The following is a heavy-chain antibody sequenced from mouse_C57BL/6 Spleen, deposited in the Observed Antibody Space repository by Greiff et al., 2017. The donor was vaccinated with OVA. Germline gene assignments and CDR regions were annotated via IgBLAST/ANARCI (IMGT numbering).Heavy chain of an antibody. CDR1: GYAFSSSW. CDR3: ARERGHAQAMGFDY. Sequence: VQLQQSGPELVKPGASVKISCKASGYAFSSSWMNWVKQRPGKGLEWIGRIYPGDGDTNYNGKFKGKATLTADKSSSTAYMQLSSLTAEDSAVYFGARERGHAQAMGFDYWGQGTTLTVSS. D-gene: IGHD3-2*02. J-gene: IGHJ2*01. CDR2: IYPGDGDT. V-gene: IGHV1-82*01.